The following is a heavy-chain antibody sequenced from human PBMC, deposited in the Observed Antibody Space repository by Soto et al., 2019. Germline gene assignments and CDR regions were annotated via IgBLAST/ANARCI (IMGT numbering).Heavy chain of an antibody. J-gene: IGHJ5*02. D-gene: IGHD6-13*01. CDR2: ISAYNGNT. V-gene: IGHV1-18*01. CDR1: GYTFTSYG. Sequence: ASGKVCCKASGYTFTSYGISWVRQAPGQGLEWMGWISAYNGNTNYAQKLQGRVTMTTDTSTSTAYMELRSLRSDDTAVYYCAVEVIAAPEGWFDPWGQGTLVTVSS. CDR3: AVEVIAAPEGWFDP.